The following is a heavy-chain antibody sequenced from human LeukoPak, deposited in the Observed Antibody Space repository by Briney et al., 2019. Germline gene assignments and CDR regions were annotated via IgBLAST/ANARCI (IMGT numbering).Heavy chain of an antibody. V-gene: IGHV1-24*01. D-gene: IGHD1-26*01. J-gene: IGHJ6*03. CDR3: ATAGVVVGAPTLYYYYYMDV. CDR2: FDPEDGET. Sequence: GASVKVSCKVSGYTLTELSMHWVRQAPGKGLEWMGGFDPEDGETIYAQRFQGRVAMTEDTSTDTAYMELSSLRSEDTAVYYCATAGVVVGAPTLYYYYYMDVWGKGTTVTVSS. CDR1: GYTLTELS.